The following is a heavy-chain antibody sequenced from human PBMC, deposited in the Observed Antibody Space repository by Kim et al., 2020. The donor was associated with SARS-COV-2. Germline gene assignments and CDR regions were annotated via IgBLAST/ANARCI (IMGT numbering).Heavy chain of an antibody. CDR2: INLDGSDT. CDR3: GRHCPYTPGGCTRAFDL. CDR1: GFTFNNYW. J-gene: IGHJ3*01. D-gene: IGHD2-15*01. Sequence: GGSLRLSCVASGFTFNNYWMTWVRRAPGKGLEWLANINLDGSDTYYVDSVKGRFTISRDNAKNSLYLQMSSLRAEDTALYYCGRHCPYTPGGCTRAFDLWGQGTMVTFSS. V-gene: IGHV3-7*01.